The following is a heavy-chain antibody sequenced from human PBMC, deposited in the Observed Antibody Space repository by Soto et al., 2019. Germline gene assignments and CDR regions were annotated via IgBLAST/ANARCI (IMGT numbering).Heavy chain of an antibody. CDR2: ISGSGGST. Sequence: GGSLRLSCAASGFTFSSYATSWVRQAPGKGLEWVSAISGSGGSTYYADSVKGRFTISRDNSKNTLYLQMNSLRAEDTAVYYCAKDTDEQQLPGPYYFDYWGQGTLVTVSS. J-gene: IGHJ4*02. V-gene: IGHV3-23*01. CDR3: AKDTDEQQLPGPYYFDY. CDR1: GFTFSSYA. D-gene: IGHD6-13*01.